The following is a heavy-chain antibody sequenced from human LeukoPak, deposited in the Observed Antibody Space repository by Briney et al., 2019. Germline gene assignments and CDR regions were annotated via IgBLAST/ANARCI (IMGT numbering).Heavy chain of an antibody. D-gene: IGHD4-23*01. J-gene: IGHJ3*02. Sequence: PSETLSLTCTVSGGSTSSYYWSWIRQPPGKGLEWIGYIYYSGSTNYNPSLKSRVTISVDTSKNQFSLKLSSVTAADTAVYYCAREAYGGNSEGAFDIWGQGTMVTVSS. CDR2: IYYSGST. V-gene: IGHV4-59*01. CDR3: AREAYGGNSEGAFDI. CDR1: GGSTSSYY.